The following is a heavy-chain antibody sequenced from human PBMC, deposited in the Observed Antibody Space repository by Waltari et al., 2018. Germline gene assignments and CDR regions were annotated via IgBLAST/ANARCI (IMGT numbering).Heavy chain of an antibody. CDR1: GYSISSGYY. V-gene: IGHV4-38-2*01. D-gene: IGHD1-26*01. Sequence: QVQLQESGPGLVKPSETLSLTCAVSGYSISSGYYWGWIRQPPEKGLEWIGSIYHSGSTSSSPSLRGRVTISIDTSKNQFSLRLSSVTAADTAVYYCARAHSGSYSYVNWFDPWGQGTLVTVSS. CDR3: ARAHSGSYSYVNWFDP. CDR2: IYHSGST. J-gene: IGHJ5*02.